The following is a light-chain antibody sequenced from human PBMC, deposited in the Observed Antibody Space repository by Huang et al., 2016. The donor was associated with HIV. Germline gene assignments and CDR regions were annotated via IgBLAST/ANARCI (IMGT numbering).Light chain of an antibody. CDR2: SAS. J-gene: IGKJ1*01. CDR1: QDIGND. CDR3: LQDHIYPWT. V-gene: IGKV1-6*01. Sequence: AIQMTQSPVSLSASVGDRVTITCRASQDIGNDLGWYQQRLGKAPKLLVSSASHLQRGVPSRFTGSGSATHFSLTISGLQFEDFATYYCLQDHIYPWTFGQGTKVEI.